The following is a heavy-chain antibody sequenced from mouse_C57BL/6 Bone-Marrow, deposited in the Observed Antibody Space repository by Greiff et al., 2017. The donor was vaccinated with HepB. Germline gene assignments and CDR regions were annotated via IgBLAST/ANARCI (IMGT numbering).Heavy chain of an antibody. J-gene: IGHJ3*01. D-gene: IGHD1-1*01. CDR1: GYTFTSYW. V-gene: IGHV1-53*01. CDR3: ARMKDYYGSSSWFAY. CDR2: INPSNGGT. Sequence: QVHVKQPGTELVKPGASVKLSCKASGYTFTSYWMHWVKQRPGQGLEWIGNINPSNGGTNYNEKFKSKATLTVDKSSSTAYMQLSSLTSEDSAVYYCARMKDYYGSSSWFAYWGQGTLVTVSA.